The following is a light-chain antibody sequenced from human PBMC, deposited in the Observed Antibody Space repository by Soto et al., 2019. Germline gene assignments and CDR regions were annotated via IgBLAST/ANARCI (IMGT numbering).Light chain of an antibody. J-gene: IGKJ3*01. CDR3: QQYGDSPL. CDR1: QSVRSSY. CDR2: GAS. V-gene: IGKV3-20*01. Sequence: ETVLTQSPGTQSLSPGERATLSCRASQSVRSSYLAWYQQNPGQAPSLLIYGASSSATGIPDRFSGSGSGADLARTISRLEPEGFAVYYWQQYGDSPLLGPGTNVDIK.